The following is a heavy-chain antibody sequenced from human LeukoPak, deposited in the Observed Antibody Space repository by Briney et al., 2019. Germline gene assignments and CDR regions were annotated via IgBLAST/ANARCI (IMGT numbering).Heavy chain of an antibody. V-gene: IGHV4-31*03. CDR3: ARGPPFSSGWYDY. D-gene: IGHD6-19*01. Sequence: PSQTLSLTCTVSGGSISSGGYYWSWIRQRLGKGLEWIGYIYYSGSTYYNPSLKSRVTISVDTSKNQFSLKLSSVTAADTAVYYCARGPPFSSGWYDYWGQGTLVTVSS. CDR2: IYYSGST. J-gene: IGHJ4*02. CDR1: GGSISSGGYY.